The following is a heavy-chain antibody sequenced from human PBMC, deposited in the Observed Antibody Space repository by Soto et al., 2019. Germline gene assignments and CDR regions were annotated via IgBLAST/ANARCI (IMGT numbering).Heavy chain of an antibody. D-gene: IGHD3-16*01. Sequence: GESLKISCRGSGYNYNLHWISWVRQKPGRGLEWMGIICPGDSDTRYNPSFQGQVTISVDKSINTAYLQWDSLEASDTATYYCARHLRSYDFFQYYYGIDVWGQGSTVTVSS. CDR2: ICPGDSDT. CDR1: GYNYNLHW. CDR3: ARHLRSYDFFQYYYGIDV. J-gene: IGHJ6*02. V-gene: IGHV5-51*01.